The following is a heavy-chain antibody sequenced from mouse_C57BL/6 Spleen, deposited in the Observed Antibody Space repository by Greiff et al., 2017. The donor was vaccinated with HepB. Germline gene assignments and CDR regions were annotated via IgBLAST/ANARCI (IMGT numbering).Heavy chain of an antibody. V-gene: IGHV5-9-1*02. CDR2: ISSGGDYI. CDR3: TREGGSYDYDGYFDY. CDR1: GFTFSSYA. D-gene: IGHD2-4*01. Sequence: EVKLMESGEGLVKPGGSLKLSCAASGFTFSSYAMSWVRQTPEKRLEWVAYISSGGDYIYYADTVKGRFTISRDNARNTLYLQMSSLKSEDTAMYYCTREGGSYDYDGYFDYWGQGTTLTVSS. J-gene: IGHJ2*01.